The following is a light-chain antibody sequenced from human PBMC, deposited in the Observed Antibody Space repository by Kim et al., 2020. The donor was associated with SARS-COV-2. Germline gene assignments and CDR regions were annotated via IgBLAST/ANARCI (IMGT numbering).Light chain of an antibody. CDR1: QDINSW. V-gene: IGKV1-12*01. CDR2: GAS. J-gene: IGKJ4*01. CDR3: QQPNSFPTT. Sequence: ASVGDSVTMTCRASQDINSWLAWYQQKPGKAPKLLMYGASHLQSGVPSRFSGTRSGKDFILTISSLQPEDFATYYCQQPNSFPTTFGGGTKVDIK.